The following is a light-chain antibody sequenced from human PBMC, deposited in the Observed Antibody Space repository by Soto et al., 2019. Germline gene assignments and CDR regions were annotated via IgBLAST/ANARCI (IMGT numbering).Light chain of an antibody. Sequence: EIVLTQSPGTLSLSPGERATLSCRASQSVSNYLAWYQRKPGQAPRLLIYGASSRATGIPDRFSGSGSGTDFTIKISRMDTEHFAVYYCHQYGGSPQTFGQGTKVDIK. CDR1: QSVSNY. J-gene: IGKJ1*01. CDR2: GAS. CDR3: HQYGGSPQT. V-gene: IGKV3-20*01.